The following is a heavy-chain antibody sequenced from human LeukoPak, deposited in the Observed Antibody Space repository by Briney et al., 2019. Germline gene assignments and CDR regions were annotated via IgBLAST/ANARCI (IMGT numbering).Heavy chain of an antibody. Sequence: VASVKVSCKASGYTFTGYYMHWVRQAPGQGLEWMGWINPNSGGTNYAQKFQGRVTMTRDTSISTAYMELSRLRSDDTAVYYCARDPAGGEVMDIVVVPAARRPVYTFDYWGQGTLVTVSS. CDR2: INPNSGGT. D-gene: IGHD2-2*03. V-gene: IGHV1-2*02. CDR3: ARDPAGGEVMDIVVVPAARRPVYTFDY. J-gene: IGHJ4*02. CDR1: GYTFTGYY.